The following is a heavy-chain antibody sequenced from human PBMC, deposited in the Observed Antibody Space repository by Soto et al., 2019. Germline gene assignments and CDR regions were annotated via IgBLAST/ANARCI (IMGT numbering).Heavy chain of an antibody. CDR3: AGRDCTNGVCYFY. D-gene: IGHD2-8*01. CDR2: INGDGSST. V-gene: IGHV3-74*01. CDR1: GFTFSKYW. J-gene: IGHJ4*02. Sequence: EVQLVESAGGLVQPGGSLRLSCAASGFTFSKYWMHWVRQAPGKGLVWVSRINGDGSSTSYADSVKGRFTISRDNTKNTLYLHMNSLRADDTAVYYCAGRDCTNGVCYFYWGQGTLVTVSS.